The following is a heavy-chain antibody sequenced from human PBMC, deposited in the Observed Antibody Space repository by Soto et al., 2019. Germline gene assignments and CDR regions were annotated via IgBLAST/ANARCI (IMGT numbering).Heavy chain of an antibody. Sequence: PGGSLRLSCAASGFTFSSYWMSWVRQAPGKGLEWVANIKQDGSEKYNVDSVKGRFTISRDNAKNSLYLQMNSLRAEDTAVNYCARDRRVPVVIKKEGQIRNYYYYYGMDVWGQGTTVTVSS. CDR2: IKQDGSEK. CDR1: GFTFSSYW. J-gene: IGHJ6*02. V-gene: IGHV3-7*01. D-gene: IGHD3-22*01. CDR3: ARDRRVPVVIKKEGQIRNYYYYYGMDV.